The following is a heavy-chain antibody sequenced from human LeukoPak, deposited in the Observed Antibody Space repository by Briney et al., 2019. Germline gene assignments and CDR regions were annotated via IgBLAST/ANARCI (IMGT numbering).Heavy chain of an antibody. CDR2: IIPIFGTA. J-gene: IGHJ4*02. Sequence: ASVKVSCKASGGTFSSYAISWVRQAPGQGLEWMGGIIPIFGTANYAQKFQGRVTITADESTSTAYMELSSLRSEDTAVYYCATEVLSYSSGWYGDYWGQGTLVTVPS. CDR1: GGTFSSYA. CDR3: ATEVLSYSSGWYGDY. D-gene: IGHD6-19*01. V-gene: IGHV1-69*13.